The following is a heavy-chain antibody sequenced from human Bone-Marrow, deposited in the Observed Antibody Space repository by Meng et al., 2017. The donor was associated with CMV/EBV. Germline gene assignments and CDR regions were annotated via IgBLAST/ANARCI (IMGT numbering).Heavy chain of an antibody. J-gene: IGHJ6*02. V-gene: IGHV3-11*04. CDR2: ISSSGSTI. Sequence: GGSLRLSCAASGFTFSDYYMSWIRQAPGKGLEWVSYISSSGSTIYYADSVKGRFTISRDNSKNTLYLQMNSLRAEDTAVYYCARETYYDFWSGYYGYYYYGMDVWGQGTTVTLSS. CDR3: ARETYYDFWSGYYGYYYYGMDV. CDR1: GFTFSDYY. D-gene: IGHD3-3*01.